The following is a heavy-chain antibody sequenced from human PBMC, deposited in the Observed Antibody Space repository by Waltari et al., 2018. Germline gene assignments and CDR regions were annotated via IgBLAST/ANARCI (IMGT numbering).Heavy chain of an antibody. CDR2: TYDGRKK. CDR1: GFTFSSYA. V-gene: IGHV3-30*01. J-gene: IGHJ4*02. CDR3: ARDRSSRGLIDY. Sequence: QVQLVESGGGVVQPGRSLRLSCAASGFTFSSYAMHWVRQAPGKGVEWVVSNTYDGRKKYYADSVKGRFTISRDNSKNTLYLQMNSLRAEDTAVYYCARDRSSRGLIDYWGQGTLVTVSS. D-gene: IGHD6-13*01.